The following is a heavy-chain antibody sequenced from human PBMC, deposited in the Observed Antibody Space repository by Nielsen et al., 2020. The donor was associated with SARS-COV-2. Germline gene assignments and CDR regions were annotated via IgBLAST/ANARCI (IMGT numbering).Heavy chain of an antibody. CDR3: ARERPGDGWFDP. Sequence: SETLSLTCTVSGGSISSGGYYWSWVRQHPGKGLEWIGYIYYSGSTNYNPSLKSRVTISVDTSKNQFSLKLSSVTAADTAVYYCARERPGDGWFDPWGQRTLVTVSS. CDR1: GGSISSGGYY. J-gene: IGHJ5*02. V-gene: IGHV4-61*08. CDR2: IYYSGST. D-gene: IGHD3-16*01.